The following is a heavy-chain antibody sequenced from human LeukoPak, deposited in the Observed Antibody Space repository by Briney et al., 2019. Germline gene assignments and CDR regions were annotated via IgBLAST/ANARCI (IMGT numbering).Heavy chain of an antibody. D-gene: IGHD3-3*01. CDR3: ARDKSGYANDAFDF. Sequence: GSLRLSCAASGFTFSDYAMHWVRQAPGKGLEWVAVLSYGGTNKYYADSVKGRFTISRDNSKNTMFLQMNSLRAEDTAVYHCARDKSGYANDAFDFWGQGTMVTVSS. CDR2: LSYGGTNK. V-gene: IGHV3-30-3*01. J-gene: IGHJ3*01. CDR1: GFTFSDYA.